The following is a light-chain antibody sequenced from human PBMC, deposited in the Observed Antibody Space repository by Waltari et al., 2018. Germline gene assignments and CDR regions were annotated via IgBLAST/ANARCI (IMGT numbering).Light chain of an antibody. Sequence: DIQMTQSPSSLSPSVGDRVIITCRASQAINTFLAWFQQKPGNAPRPLVYVASTLQSGVSPNFSGSGSGTNFTLTIRSLQPEDCATYYCQQYNSFPPTFGGGTRVEI. CDR1: QAINTF. V-gene: IGKV1-16*02. CDR2: VAS. CDR3: QQYNSFPPT. J-gene: IGKJ4*01.